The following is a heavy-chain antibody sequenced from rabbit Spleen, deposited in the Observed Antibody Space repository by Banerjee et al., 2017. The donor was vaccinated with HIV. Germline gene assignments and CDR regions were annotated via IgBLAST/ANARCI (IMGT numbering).Heavy chain of an antibody. D-gene: IGHD6-1*01. CDR3: VRDSGYVGYGDANL. J-gene: IGHJ4*01. CDR2: IDAGSSGST. V-gene: IGHV1S45*01. CDR1: GVSLNDKDV. Sequence: EQLEESGGGLVKPEGYMTLTCKASGVSLNDKDVMCWVRQAPGKGLEWIACIDAGSSGSTYYASWAKGRFTISKTSSTTMSLQMNSLTAADTATYFCVRDSGYVGYGDANLWGPGTLVTVS.